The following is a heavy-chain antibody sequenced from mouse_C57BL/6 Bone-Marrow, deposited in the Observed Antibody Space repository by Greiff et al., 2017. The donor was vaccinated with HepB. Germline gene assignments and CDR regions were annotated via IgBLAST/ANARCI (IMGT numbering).Heavy chain of an antibody. D-gene: IGHD1-1*01. CDR3: ARYYYGLYWYFDV. Sequence: EVQGVESGPGLAKPSQTLSLTCSVTGYSITSDYWNWIRKFPGNKLEYMGYISYSGSTYYNPSLKSRISITRDTSKNQYYLQLNSVTTEDTATYYCARYYYGLYWYFDVWGTGTTVTVSS. J-gene: IGHJ1*03. CDR1: GYSITSDY. CDR2: ISYSGST. V-gene: IGHV3-8*01.